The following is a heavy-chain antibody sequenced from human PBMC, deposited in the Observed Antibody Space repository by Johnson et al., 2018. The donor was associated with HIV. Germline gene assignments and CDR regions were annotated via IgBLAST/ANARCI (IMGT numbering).Heavy chain of an antibody. D-gene: IGHD5-18*01. CDR1: GFTFSSYW. CDR3: ARERDTDMAGDAFEI. V-gene: IGHV3-74*01. CDR2: INSDGSST. Sequence: VQLVESGGGLVQSGGSLRLSCAASGFTFSSYWMHWVRQGPGKGLVWVSRINSDGSSTRYADSVKGRFTISRDNAKNTLYLQMNSLRAEDTAVYYCARERDTDMAGDAFEIWGQGTMFTVSS. J-gene: IGHJ3*02.